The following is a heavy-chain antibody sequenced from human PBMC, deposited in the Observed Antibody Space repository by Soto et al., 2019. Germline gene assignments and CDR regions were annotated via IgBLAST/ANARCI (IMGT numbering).Heavy chain of an antibody. Sequence: SQTLSLTCAISGDSGSSNSAAWNWIRQSPSRGLEWLGRTYYRSKWYNDYAVSVKSRITINPDTSKNQFSLQLNSVTPEDTAVYYCARVSSRGGDGWLLLRTDHYYRLAVPGQGT. CDR2: TYYRSKWYN. J-gene: IGHJ6*02. D-gene: IGHD3-22*01. V-gene: IGHV6-1*01. CDR3: ARVSSRGGDGWLLLRTDHYYRLAV. CDR1: GDSGSSNSAA.